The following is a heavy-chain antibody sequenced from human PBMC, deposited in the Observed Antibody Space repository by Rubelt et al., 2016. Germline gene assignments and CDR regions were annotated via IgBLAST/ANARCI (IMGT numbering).Heavy chain of an antibody. CDR2: IYTSGST. D-gene: IGHD1-1*01. J-gene: IGHJ3*02. CDR3: ARHDAIDSDGFDI. Sequence: QVQLQESGPGLVKPSETLSLTCTVSGGAISTYYWNRIRQPAGKGLEWIGRIYTSGSTNYNPSLKSRVTMSVDTSKNQFSLKLSSVTAADTAGYYGARHDAIDSDGFDIWGQGTMVSVSS. CDR1: GGAISTYY. V-gene: IGHV4-4*07.